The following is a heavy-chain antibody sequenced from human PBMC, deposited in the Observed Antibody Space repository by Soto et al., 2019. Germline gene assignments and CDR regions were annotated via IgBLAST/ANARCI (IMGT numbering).Heavy chain of an antibody. J-gene: IGHJ3*02. Sequence: ASVKVSCKASGYTFTSYYMHWVRQAPGQGLEWMGIINPSGGSTSYAQKFQGRVTMTRDTSTSTVYMELSSLRSEDTAVYYCARLDSGSSYDNDAFDIWGQGQWSPSPQ. CDR3: ARLDSGSSYDNDAFDI. D-gene: IGHD1-26*01. CDR2: INPSGGST. V-gene: IGHV1-46*01. CDR1: GYTFTSYY.